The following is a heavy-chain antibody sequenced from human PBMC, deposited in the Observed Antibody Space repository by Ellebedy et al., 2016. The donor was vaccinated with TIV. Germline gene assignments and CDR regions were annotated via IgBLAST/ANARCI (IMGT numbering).Heavy chain of an antibody. V-gene: IGHV3-48*03. CDR2: ISDTGNTI. D-gene: IGHD4-23*01. J-gene: IGHJ3*02. Sequence: GGSLRLSCVASGFSFSRYEMNWVRQAPGKGLEWVSYISDTGNTIYYADSVKGRFTISRDNAENSLFLQMNSLRAEDTAVYYCARGHYGGNRAFDIWGQGTMVTVSS. CDR1: GFSFSRYE. CDR3: ARGHYGGNRAFDI.